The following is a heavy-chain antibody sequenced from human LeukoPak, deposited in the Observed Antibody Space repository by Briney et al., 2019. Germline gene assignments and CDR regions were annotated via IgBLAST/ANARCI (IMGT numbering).Heavy chain of an antibody. Sequence: AGGSLRLSCAGSGFTFSSYAMSWVRQAPGKGLEWVSIINKSGGSTNYADSVKGRFTISRDNSENTLYLQVNSLRAEDTALYYCAKPLYNWNSEVYYYYMDVWGKGTTVTVSS. CDR3: AKPLYNWNSEVYYYYMDV. V-gene: IGHV3-23*01. J-gene: IGHJ6*03. CDR2: INKSGGST. CDR1: GFTFSSYA. D-gene: IGHD1-7*01.